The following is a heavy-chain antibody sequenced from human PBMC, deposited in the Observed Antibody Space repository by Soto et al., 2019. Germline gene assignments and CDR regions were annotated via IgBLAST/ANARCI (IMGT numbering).Heavy chain of an antibody. CDR3: ARESSGYSSYFDY. V-gene: IGHV3-74*01. J-gene: IGHJ4*02. D-gene: IGHD5-12*01. CDR2: ISRDGSTT. Sequence: GGSLRLSCTASGFTFSSYAISWVRQAPGKGLAWVSRISRDGSTTTYAGSVKGRFTISRDFAKNTVYLQMSSLGAEDTAVYYCARESSGYSSYFDYWGQGSLVTVSS. CDR1: GFTFSSYA.